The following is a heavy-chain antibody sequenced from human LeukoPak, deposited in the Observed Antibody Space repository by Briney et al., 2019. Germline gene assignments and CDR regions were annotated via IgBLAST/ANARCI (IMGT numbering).Heavy chain of an antibody. CDR2: TYYRSKWYN. CDR1: GDSVSSNSAA. V-gene: IGHV6-1*01. J-gene: IGHJ3*02. Sequence: SQTLPLTCAISGDSVSSNSAAWNWIRQSPSRGLEWLGRTYYRSKWYNDYAVSVKSRITINPDTSKNQFSLQLNSVTPEDTAVYYCARDGGIVGATRGFDAFDIWGQGTMVTVSS. CDR3: ARDGGIVGATRGFDAFDI. D-gene: IGHD1-26*01.